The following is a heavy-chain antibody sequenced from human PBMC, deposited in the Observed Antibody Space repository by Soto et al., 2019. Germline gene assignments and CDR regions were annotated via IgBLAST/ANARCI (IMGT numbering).Heavy chain of an antibody. Sequence: QVQLQQWGAGLLKPSETLSLTCAVYGGFVSSGSYYWSWIRQPPGKGLEWIGEMSHSGGTHFNPSLKSRVTMSVDTSKNQFSLKMSSVTAADTALYYCARVERGTATTVVDAFDIWGPGTMATVSS. CDR1: GGFVSSGSYY. CDR2: MSHSGGT. D-gene: IGHD1-1*01. V-gene: IGHV4-34*01. CDR3: ARVERGTATTVVDAFDI. J-gene: IGHJ3*02.